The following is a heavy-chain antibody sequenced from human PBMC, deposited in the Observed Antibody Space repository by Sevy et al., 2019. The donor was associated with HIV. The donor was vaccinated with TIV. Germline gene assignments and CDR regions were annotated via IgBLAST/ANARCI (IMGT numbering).Heavy chain of an antibody. CDR3: ARFYDFWSGYYWTLDY. V-gene: IGHV3-7*01. CDR2: IKQDGSEK. Sequence: GGSLRLSCAASGFTFSSYWMNWVRQAPGKGLEWVANIKQDGSEKYYVDSVKGRFTISRDNAKNSLYLQMNSLRAEDTAVYYCARFYDFWSGYYWTLDYWGQGTLVTVSS. D-gene: IGHD3-3*01. CDR1: GFTFSSYW. J-gene: IGHJ4*02.